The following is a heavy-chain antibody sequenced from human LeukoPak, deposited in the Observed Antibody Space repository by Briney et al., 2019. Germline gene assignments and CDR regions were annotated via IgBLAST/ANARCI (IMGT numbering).Heavy chain of an antibody. Sequence: ETGGSLSLFCAASGFTFSSYSMKWVRQAPGKGREWVSSMSRSSSYIYYADSVKGRFTISRDNAKNSLYLQMNSLRAEDTAVYYCASGYCSGGSCYGAFDIWGQGTMVTVSS. CDR1: GFTFSSYS. CDR3: ASGYCSGGSCYGAFDI. CDR2: MSRSSSYI. D-gene: IGHD2-15*01. J-gene: IGHJ3*02. V-gene: IGHV3-21*01.